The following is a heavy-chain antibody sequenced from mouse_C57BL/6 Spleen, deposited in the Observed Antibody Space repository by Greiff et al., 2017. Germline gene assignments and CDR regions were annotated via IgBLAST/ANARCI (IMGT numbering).Heavy chain of an antibody. V-gene: IGHV1-4*01. CDR1: GYTFTSYT. CDR3: ASKSNDGGWLAY. J-gene: IGHJ3*01. Sequence: QVQLQQSGAELARPGASVKMSCKASGYTFTSYTMHWVKQRPGQGLEWIGYINPSSGYTKYNQKVKDKATLTADKSSSTAYMQLSSLTSEDSAVYDCASKSNDGGWLAYWGQGTLVTVSA. D-gene: IGHD2-12*01. CDR2: INPSSGYT.